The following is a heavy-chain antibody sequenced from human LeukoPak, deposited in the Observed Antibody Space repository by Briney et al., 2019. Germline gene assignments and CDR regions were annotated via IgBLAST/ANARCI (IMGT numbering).Heavy chain of an antibody. J-gene: IGHJ3*02. CDR1: GFTFSSYG. CDR3: AKGLYDSSGYYFDAFDI. D-gene: IGHD3-22*01. Sequence: GGSLRLSCAASGFTFSSYGMHWVRQAPGKGLEWVAFIRYDGSNKYYADSVKGRFTISRDNSKNTLYLQMNSLRAEDTAVYYCAKGLYDSSGYYFDAFDIWGQGTMVTVSS. CDR2: IRYDGSNK. V-gene: IGHV3-30*02.